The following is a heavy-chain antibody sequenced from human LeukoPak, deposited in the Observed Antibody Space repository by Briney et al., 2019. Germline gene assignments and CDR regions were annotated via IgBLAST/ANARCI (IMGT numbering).Heavy chain of an antibody. CDR1: GGSISSYY. D-gene: IGHD6-6*01. Sequence: PSETLSLTCTVSGGSISSYYWSWIRQPPGKGLEWIGYIYYTGSTNYNPSLKSRVTLFVDMSKNQFSLRLSSVTAADTAVYYCARHRAYSSSSPFDYWGQGTLVSVSS. J-gene: IGHJ4*02. CDR2: IYYTGST. CDR3: ARHRAYSSSSPFDY. V-gene: IGHV4-59*08.